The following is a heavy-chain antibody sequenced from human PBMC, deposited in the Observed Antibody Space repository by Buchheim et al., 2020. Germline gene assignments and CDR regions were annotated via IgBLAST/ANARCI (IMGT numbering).Heavy chain of an antibody. V-gene: IGHV3-30-3*01. J-gene: IGHJ4*02. CDR3: ARDWGYYGSGSPIDY. Sequence: QVQLVESGGGVVQPGRSLRLSCAASGFTFSSYAMHWDRQAPGKGLEWVAVISYDGSNKYYADSVKGRFTISRDNSKNTLYLQMNSLRAEDTAVYYCARDWGYYGSGSPIDYWGQGTL. CDR1: GFTFSSYA. D-gene: IGHD3-10*01. CDR2: ISYDGSNK.